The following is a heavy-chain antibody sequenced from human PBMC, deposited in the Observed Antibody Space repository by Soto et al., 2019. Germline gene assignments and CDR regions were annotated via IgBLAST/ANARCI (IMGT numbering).Heavy chain of an antibody. CDR2: MSPDGNEK. CDR1: QFTFSRSW. CDR3: ARDYR. V-gene: IGHV3-7*01. Sequence: GGSLRLSCTGSQFTFSRSWMSWVRQAPGKGLEWVANMSPDGNEKKYVDSVRGRFTISSDSAKNSLFLQMNSLRVDDTAIYYCARDYRWGQGALVTVSS. D-gene: IGHD3-16*02. J-gene: IGHJ4*02.